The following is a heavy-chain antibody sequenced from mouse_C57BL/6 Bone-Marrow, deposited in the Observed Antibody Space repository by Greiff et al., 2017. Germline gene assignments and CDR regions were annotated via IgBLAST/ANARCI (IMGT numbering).Heavy chain of an antibody. Sequence: EVQVVESGGGLVQPKGSLKLSCAASGFTFNTYAMHWVRQAPGKGLEWVARIRSKSSNYATYYADSVKDRFTISRDDSQSMLYLQMNNLKTEDTAMYYCVRGDHYYGSSYNYAMDYWGQGTSVTVSS. D-gene: IGHD1-1*01. CDR3: VRGDHYYGSSYNYAMDY. V-gene: IGHV10-3*01. CDR1: GFTFNTYA. CDR2: IRSKSSNYAT. J-gene: IGHJ4*01.